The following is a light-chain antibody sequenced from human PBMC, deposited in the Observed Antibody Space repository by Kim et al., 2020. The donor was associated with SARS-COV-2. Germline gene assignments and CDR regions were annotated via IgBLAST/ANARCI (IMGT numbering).Light chain of an antibody. V-gene: IGKV1-5*03. CDR1: QSSSSW. J-gene: IGKJ2*01. Sequence: ATVGDRGTISGRARQSSSSWLAWYQQKPGKALKLLINKAASLESGAPSRFRGRGSGTEFTLTISSLKLDDITTYSCQQYNSYLYTFGEGTKREI. CDR2: KAA. CDR3: QQYNSYLYT.